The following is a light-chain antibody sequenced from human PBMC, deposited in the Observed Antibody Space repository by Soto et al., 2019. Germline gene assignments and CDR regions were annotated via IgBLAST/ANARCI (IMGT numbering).Light chain of an antibody. CDR3: QQYYSTPQIT. CDR1: QSVLYSSNNNNY. Sequence: DIVMTQSPDSLAVSLGERATINCKSSQSVLYSSNNNNYLAWYQQKPGQPPKLLIYWASTRESGVPDRFSGGGSGTDFTLTISSLQAEDVAVYYCQQYYSTPQITFGQGTRLEIK. J-gene: IGKJ5*01. CDR2: WAS. V-gene: IGKV4-1*01.